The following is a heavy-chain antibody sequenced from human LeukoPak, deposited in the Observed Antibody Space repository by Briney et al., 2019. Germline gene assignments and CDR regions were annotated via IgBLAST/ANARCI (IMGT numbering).Heavy chain of an antibody. D-gene: IGHD7-27*01. Sequence: ASVKVSCKASGYTFTSYGISWVRQAPGQGLEWMGWISAYNGNTDYAQKLQGRVTMTTDTSTSTAYMELRSLRSDDTAVYYCASPGEPVPYDAFDIWGQGAMVTVSS. CDR3: ASPGEPVPYDAFDI. CDR1: GYTFTSYG. J-gene: IGHJ3*02. CDR2: ISAYNGNT. V-gene: IGHV1-18*01.